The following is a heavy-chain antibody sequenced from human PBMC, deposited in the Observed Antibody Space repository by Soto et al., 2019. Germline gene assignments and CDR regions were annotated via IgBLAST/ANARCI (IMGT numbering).Heavy chain of an antibody. CDR2: INAGNGDT. Sequence: ASVKVSCKASGYTFTSYAMHWVRQAPGQRLEWMGWINAGNGDTKYSQKFQGRVTITRDTSASTAYMELSSLRSEDTAVYYCARWGSSLRYYYYYGMDVWGQGTTVTVSS. CDR3: ARWGSSLRYYYYYGMDV. CDR1: GYTFTSYA. J-gene: IGHJ6*02. V-gene: IGHV1-3*01. D-gene: IGHD6-6*01.